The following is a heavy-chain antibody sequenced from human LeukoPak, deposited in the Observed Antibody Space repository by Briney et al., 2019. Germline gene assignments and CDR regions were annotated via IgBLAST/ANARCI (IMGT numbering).Heavy chain of an antibody. Sequence: PGGSLRLSCAASGFTFNIYSMNWVRQAPRKGQEWISYISRSSSIYYADSVKGRFTISRDNAKNSLFLQMNSLRDEDTAVYYCARGGKATASNSSGWYGWFDPWGQGTVVTVSS. CDR3: ARGGKATASNSSGWYGWFDP. CDR2: ISRSSSI. J-gene: IGHJ5*02. CDR1: GFTFNIYS. V-gene: IGHV3-48*02. D-gene: IGHD6-13*01.